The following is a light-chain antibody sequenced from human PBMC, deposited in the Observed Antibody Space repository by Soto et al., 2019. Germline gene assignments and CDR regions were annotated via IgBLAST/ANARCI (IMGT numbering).Light chain of an antibody. CDR3: QQYYTWPVT. Sequence: IVMTQSPATLSVSPGERVTISCRASQSVTNTLAWYQHKPGQDPRLLISYASRGATGIPARFSGSGSGTDFTLTINSLQSEDFAVYYCQQYYTWPVTFGGGTKVEIK. CDR1: QSVTNT. V-gene: IGKV3-15*01. J-gene: IGKJ4*01. CDR2: YAS.